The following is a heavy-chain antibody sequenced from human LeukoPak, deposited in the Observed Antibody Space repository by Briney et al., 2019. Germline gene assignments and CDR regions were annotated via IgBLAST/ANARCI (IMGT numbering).Heavy chain of an antibody. CDR3: ARRETPGAYYYGMDV. D-gene: IGHD1-14*01. CDR1: GYTFTSYG. CDR2: IIPIFGTA. V-gene: IGHV1-69*13. J-gene: IGHJ6*02. Sequence: SVKVSCKASGYTFTSYGISWVRQAPGQGLEWMGGIIPIFGTANYAQKFQGRVTITADESTSTAYMELSSLRSEDTSVYYCARRETPGAYYYGMDVWGQGTTVTVSS.